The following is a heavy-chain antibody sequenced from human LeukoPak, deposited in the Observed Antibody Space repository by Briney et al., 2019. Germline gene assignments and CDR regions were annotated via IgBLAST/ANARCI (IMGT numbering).Heavy chain of an antibody. V-gene: IGHV1-69*13. J-gene: IGHJ6*02. Sequence: SVKVSCKASGGTFSSYAISWVRQAPGQGLEWMGGIIPIFGTANYAQKFQGRVTITADESTSTAYMELSSLRSEDTAVYYCASDYGDYYYSLYYYYYGMDVWGQGTTVTVSS. CDR3: ASDYGDYYYSLYYYYYGMDV. CDR1: GGTFSSYA. CDR2: IIPIFGTA. D-gene: IGHD4-17*01.